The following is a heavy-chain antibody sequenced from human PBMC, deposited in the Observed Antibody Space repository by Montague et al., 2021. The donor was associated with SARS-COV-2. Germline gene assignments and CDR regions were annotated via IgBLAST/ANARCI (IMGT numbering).Heavy chain of an antibody. Sequence: SETLSPTCTVAGGSISSYYWSWIRQPPGKELDWIGYIDYSWSTNYNPSRRSPVTVSVDTSKNQFSLKLSSVTAADTAVYYCARGSGWMGNAFDIWGQGAMVTVSS. V-gene: IGHV4-59*01. CDR3: ARGSGWMGNAFDI. CDR2: IDYSWST. CDR1: GGSISSYY. D-gene: IGHD6-19*01. J-gene: IGHJ3*02.